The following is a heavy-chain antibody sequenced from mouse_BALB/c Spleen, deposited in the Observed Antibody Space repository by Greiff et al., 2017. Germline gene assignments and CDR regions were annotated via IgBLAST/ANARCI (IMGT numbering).Heavy chain of an antibody. Sequence: VKLQESAAELARPGASVKMSCKASCYTFTSYTMHWVKQRPGQGLEWIGYINPSSGYTEYNQKFKDKTTLTADKSSSTAYMQLSSLTSEDSAVYYCARGNNDGYYGFAYWGQGTLVTVSA. V-gene: IGHV1-4*02. J-gene: IGHJ3*01. D-gene: IGHD2-3*01. CDR3: ARGNNDGYYGFAY. CDR2: INPSSGYT. CDR1: CYTFTSYT.